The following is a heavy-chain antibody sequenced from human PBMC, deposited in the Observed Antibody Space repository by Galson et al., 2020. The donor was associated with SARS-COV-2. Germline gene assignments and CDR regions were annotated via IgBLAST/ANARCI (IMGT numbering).Heavy chain of an antibody. CDR1: GGSFSGYY. CDR3: ASWAYQLLYGGFDP. J-gene: IGHJ5*02. D-gene: IGHD2-2*02. V-gene: IGHV4-34*01. CDR2: INHSGST. Sequence: SETLSLTCAVYGGSFSGYYWSWIRQPPGKGLEWIGEINHSGSTNYNPSLKSRVTISVDTSKNQFSLKLSSVTAADTAVYYCASWAYQLLYGGFDPWGQGTLVTVSS.